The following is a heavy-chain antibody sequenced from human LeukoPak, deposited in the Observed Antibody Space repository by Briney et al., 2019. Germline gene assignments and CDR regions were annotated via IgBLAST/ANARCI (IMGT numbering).Heavy chain of an antibody. D-gene: IGHD2/OR15-2a*01. Sequence: GSLRLSYAASGNYWMHWVRQARGKGLVWVSHINSGGSWTSYADSVKGRFTISKDNAKNTVYLQMNSLRAEDTAVYYCVSFYETYWGRGTLVTVSS. V-gene: IGHV3-74*01. CDR2: INSGGSWT. CDR1: GNYW. CDR3: VSFYETY. J-gene: IGHJ4*02.